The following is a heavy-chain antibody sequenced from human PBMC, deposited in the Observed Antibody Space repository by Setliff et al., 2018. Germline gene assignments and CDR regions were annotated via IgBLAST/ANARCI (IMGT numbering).Heavy chain of an antibody. Sequence: GESLKISCKGSGYSFTSYWIGWVRQMPGKGLEWMGIIYPGDSDTRYSPSFQGQVTISADKSINTAYLQWSSLKASDTAIYYCARVGPLTDDAFDIWGQGTMGTVSS. V-gene: IGHV5-51*01. CDR2: IYPGDSDT. J-gene: IGHJ3*02. D-gene: IGHD1-26*01. CDR1: GYSFTSYW. CDR3: ARVGPLTDDAFDI.